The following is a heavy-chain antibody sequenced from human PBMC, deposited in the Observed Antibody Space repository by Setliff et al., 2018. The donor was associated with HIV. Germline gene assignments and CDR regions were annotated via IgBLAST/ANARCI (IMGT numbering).Heavy chain of an antibody. V-gene: IGHV3-23*01. Sequence: GESLKISCTASGFSFRNYAMSWVRQAPGKGLEWVSAISGRGDNTYYADSVKGRFTISRDNSKDTMFLQMNSVRAEDTAVYYCAKDGEYYDSSGFSYWGQGTLVTAPQ. CDR3: AKDGEYYDSSGFSY. CDR1: GFSFRNYA. J-gene: IGHJ4*02. D-gene: IGHD3-22*01. CDR2: ISGRGDNT.